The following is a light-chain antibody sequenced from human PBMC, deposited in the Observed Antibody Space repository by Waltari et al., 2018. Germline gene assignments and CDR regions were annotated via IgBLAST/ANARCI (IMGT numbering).Light chain of an antibody. V-gene: IGKV3-15*01. J-gene: IGKJ1*01. CDR1: QNIGSK. CDR3: QKYSNWPR. CDR2: GAS. Sequence: EIVMTQSPAALSLSPGARATLPCRASQNIGSKLAWYQQKPGQAPRLLIYGASTRATDIPDRFSGTGSGTEFTLTISSLRSEDSALYYCQKYSNWPRFGQGTRVEVK.